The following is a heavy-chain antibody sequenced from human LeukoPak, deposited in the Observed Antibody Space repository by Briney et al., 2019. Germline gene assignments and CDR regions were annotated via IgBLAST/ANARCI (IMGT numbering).Heavy chain of an antibody. J-gene: IGHJ3*02. D-gene: IGHD6-19*01. Sequence: SETLSLTCAVSGGSITGHYWNWIRQTPGMRLEWIGYTSYSRTTIYNSYFKGRATMSIDTSKNQLYPNLTSVTATDTAVYYCAKLGHSDGWYLGAFDIWGQGTTVIVSS. CDR1: GGSITGHY. V-gene: IGHV4-59*08. CDR2: TSYSRTT. CDR3: AKLGHSDGWYLGAFDI.